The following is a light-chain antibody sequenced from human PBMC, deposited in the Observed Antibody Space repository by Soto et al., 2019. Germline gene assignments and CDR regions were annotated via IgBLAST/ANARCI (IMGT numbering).Light chain of an antibody. CDR1: SSDVGGYNY. CDR3: SSYTGSSTPYV. V-gene: IGLV2-14*01. Sequence: QCALTQAASGSGSPGQSITISCTGTSSDVGGYNYVSWYQQHPGKAPKLMIYEVSNRPSGVSNRFSGSKSGNTASLTISGLQAEDEADYYCSSYTGSSTPYVFGTGTKVTVL. J-gene: IGLJ1*01. CDR2: EVS.